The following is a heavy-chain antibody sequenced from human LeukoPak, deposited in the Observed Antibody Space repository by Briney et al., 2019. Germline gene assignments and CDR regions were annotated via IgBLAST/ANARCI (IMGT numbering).Heavy chain of an antibody. CDR3: ATYLEDDSPFCAFDL. CDR1: GFTFLNYG. D-gene: IGHD2-21*01. V-gene: IGHV3-33*01. Sequence: PGGSLPLTFAGSGFTFLNYGLHWVRQVPGKGLEWVAAIWFDGIRKYYADSVKGRLTISRDNSKNTLYLQMKSLRAEDTAVYYCATYLEDDSPFCAFDLWGQGTMVTVSS. CDR2: IWFDGIRK. J-gene: IGHJ3*01.